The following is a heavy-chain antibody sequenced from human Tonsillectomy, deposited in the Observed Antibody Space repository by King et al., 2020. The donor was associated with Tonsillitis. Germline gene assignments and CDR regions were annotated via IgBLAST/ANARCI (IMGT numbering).Heavy chain of an antibody. V-gene: IGHV3-33*01. D-gene: IGHD3-3*01. CDR2: IWHDGSHK. J-gene: IGHJ6*03. Sequence: VQLVESGGAVVQPGRSLRLSCAASGFTFSTYAMHWVRQAPGKGLEWVAIIWHDGSHKYYADSVKGRFTLSRDNSENTLYLQMNSLRAEDTAVYYCARPYDVWSGQKNFMDV. CDR3: ARPYDVWSGQKNFMDV. CDR1: GFTFSTYA.